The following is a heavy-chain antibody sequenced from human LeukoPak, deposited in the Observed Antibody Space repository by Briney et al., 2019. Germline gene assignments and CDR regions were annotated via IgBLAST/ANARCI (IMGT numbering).Heavy chain of an antibody. CDR1: GLTFRTYW. CDR2: INRDGSST. CDR3: ARRSPIYYFDY. V-gene: IGHV3-74*01. J-gene: IGHJ4*02. Sequence: GRSLRLSCAASGLTFRTYWMHWVRQSPGKGLVWVSRINRDGSSTSYADSVKGRFTISRDNAKNTLYLQMNNLRGEDTAVYYCARRSPIYYFDYWGQGPPVTVSS.